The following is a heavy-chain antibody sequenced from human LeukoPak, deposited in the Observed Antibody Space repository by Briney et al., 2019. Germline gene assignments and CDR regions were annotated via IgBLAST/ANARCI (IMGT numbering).Heavy chain of an antibody. CDR3: ARHRGIQLLDY. CDR2: INHSGST. J-gene: IGHJ4*02. CDR1: GGSFSGYY. Sequence: SETLSLTCAVYGGSFSGYYWSWVRQPPGKGLEWIGEINHSGSTNYNPSLKSRVTISVDTSKNQFSLKLSSVTAADTAVYYCARHRGIQLLDYWGQGTLVTVSS. D-gene: IGHD3-10*01. V-gene: IGHV4-34*01.